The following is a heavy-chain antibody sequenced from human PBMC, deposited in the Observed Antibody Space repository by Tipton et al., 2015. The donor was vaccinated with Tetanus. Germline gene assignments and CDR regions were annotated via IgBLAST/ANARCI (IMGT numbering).Heavy chain of an antibody. V-gene: IGHV1-46*01. CDR1: GYTFTSYH. J-gene: IGHJ3*02. D-gene: IGHD3-16*01. CDR3: ARERGNRGNAFDT. CDR2: INPSGGLT. Sequence: QLVQSGAEVKKPGASVKVSCKASGYTFTSYHMHWVRQAPGQGLDWMGTINPSGGLTGYAQKFQGRLIMTKDTATTTVYMELNSLTAEDTAVYYCARERGNRGNAFDTWGQETMVTVSS.